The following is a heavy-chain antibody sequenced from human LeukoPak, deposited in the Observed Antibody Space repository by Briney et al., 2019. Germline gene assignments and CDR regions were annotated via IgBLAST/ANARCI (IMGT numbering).Heavy chain of an antibody. CDR3: ARVDGGSGSHFDY. Sequence: ASVKVSCKASGYTFTSYGISWVRQAPGQGLEWMGWIRTDNGNTKYAQKVQGRVTMTTDTTTSTAYMELRSLRSDDTAVYYCARVDGGSGSHFDYWGQGTLVTVPS. CDR2: IRTDNGNT. V-gene: IGHV1-18*01. CDR1: GYTFTSYG. J-gene: IGHJ4*02. D-gene: IGHD3-10*01.